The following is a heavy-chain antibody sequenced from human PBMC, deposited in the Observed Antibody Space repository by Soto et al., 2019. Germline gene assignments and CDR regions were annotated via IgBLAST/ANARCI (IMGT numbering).Heavy chain of an antibody. J-gene: IGHJ4*02. Sequence: SETLSLTCTVSGGSISSGDYYWSWIRQPPGKGLEWIGYIYYSGSTYYNPSLKSRVTISVDTSKNQFSLKLSSVTAADTAAYYCARATSSIAARIGFDYWGQGTLVTVSS. CDR3: ARATSSIAARIGFDY. CDR1: GGSISSGDYY. D-gene: IGHD6-6*01. CDR2: IYYSGST. V-gene: IGHV4-30-4*01.